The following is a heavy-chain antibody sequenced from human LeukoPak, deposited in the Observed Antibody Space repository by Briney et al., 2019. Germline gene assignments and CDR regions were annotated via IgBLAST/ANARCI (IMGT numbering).Heavy chain of an antibody. V-gene: IGHV3-21*01. CDR2: ISSGSGYI. CDR1: GFSVSHNY. J-gene: IGHJ4*02. CDR3: ARDLGGDYRFDY. D-gene: IGHD4-17*01. Sequence: GGSLRLSCTASGFSVSHNYMNWVRQAPGKGLEWVSSISSGSGYIFYADSVKGRFTISRDNAKNSLYLQMNSLRAEDTAVYYCARDLGGDYRFDYWGQGTLVTVSS.